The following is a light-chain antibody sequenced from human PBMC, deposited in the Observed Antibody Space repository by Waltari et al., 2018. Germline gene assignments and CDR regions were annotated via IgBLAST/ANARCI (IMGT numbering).Light chain of an antibody. CDR1: NSDVGHDNL. CDR3: CSYAGSGTYV. V-gene: IGLV2-23*02. J-gene: IGLJ1*01. Sequence: QSAPTQPASVSGTPGQSITISCTGTNSDVGHDNLFPWYQHHPGEAPKLMICEVIKRPSGVSNRFSGSKSGNTASLTISGLQAEDEADYYCCSYAGSGTYVFGTGTKVTVL. CDR2: EVI.